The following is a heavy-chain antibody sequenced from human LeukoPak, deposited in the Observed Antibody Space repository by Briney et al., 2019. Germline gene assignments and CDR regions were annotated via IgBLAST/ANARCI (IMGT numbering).Heavy chain of an antibody. D-gene: IGHD6-13*01. V-gene: IGHV4-31*03. CDR2: IYYSGST. CDR1: GDSISSGGYY. J-gene: IGHJ2*01. CDR3: ARQSYGYSSSWYAHRWYFDL. Sequence: SETLSLTCTASGDSISSGGYYWSWIRQHPGKGLEWIGYIYYSGSTYYNPSLKSRVTISVDTSKNQFSLKLSSVTAADTAVYYCARQSYGYSSSWYAHRWYFDLWGRGTLVTVSS.